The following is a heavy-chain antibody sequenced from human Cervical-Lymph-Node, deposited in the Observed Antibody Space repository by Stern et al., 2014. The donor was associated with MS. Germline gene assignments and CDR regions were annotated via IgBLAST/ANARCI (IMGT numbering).Heavy chain of an antibody. Sequence: QLVESGGGLVQPGRSLRLSCAASGFTFADYAMHWVRQAPGKGLEWVSGISWNSGNIGFADSVKGRFTITEDNAKNSLYLVMNSLRAEDSALYYCAKDINLRGTYYFDYWGQGTLVTVSS. CDR1: GFTFADYA. CDR2: ISWNSGNI. CDR3: AKDINLRGTYYFDY. J-gene: IGHJ4*02. V-gene: IGHV3-9*01. D-gene: IGHD2-15*01.